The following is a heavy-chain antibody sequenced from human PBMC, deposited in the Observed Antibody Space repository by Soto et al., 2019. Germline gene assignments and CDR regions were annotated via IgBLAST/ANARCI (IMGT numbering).Heavy chain of an antibody. CDR3: AKNSGYYYDAFDI. J-gene: IGHJ3*02. CDR1: GFSSRTYG. D-gene: IGHD3-22*01. V-gene: IGHV3-23*01. CDR2: ISGSSGST. Sequence: GGSLRLSCGVSGFSSRTYGMHWVRQAPGKGLEWVSAISGSSGSTFYADSVKGRFTISRDNSKNTLYLQMNSLRAEDTALYYCAKNSGYYYDAFDIWGQGTMVTVSS.